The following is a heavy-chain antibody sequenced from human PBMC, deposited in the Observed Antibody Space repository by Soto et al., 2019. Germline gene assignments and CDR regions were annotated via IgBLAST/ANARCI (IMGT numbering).Heavy chain of an antibody. Sequence: SETLSLTCAVSGDSISNPYYWSWIRQPPGKGLQYIGNVYYSGAANYSPSLKGRVSISVDTSKNQFSLKVTSVTAADTAVYYCARITCLSGTCYVPVENWFDPCGQGTLVTVSS. CDR1: GDSISNPYY. CDR3: ARITCLSGTCYVPVENWFDP. CDR2: VYYSGAA. J-gene: IGHJ5*02. V-gene: IGHV4-59*12. D-gene: IGHD5-12*01.